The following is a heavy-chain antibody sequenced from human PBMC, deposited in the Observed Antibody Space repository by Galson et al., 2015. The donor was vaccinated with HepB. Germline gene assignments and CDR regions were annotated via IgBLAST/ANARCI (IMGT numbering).Heavy chain of an antibody. CDR1: GFTFSDYY. V-gene: IGHV3-11*03. CDR3: ARYNSRAHLDSFDI. D-gene: IGHD3-22*01. J-gene: IGHJ3*02. Sequence: SLRLSCAASGFTFSDYYMTWIRQAPGKGLEWVSYTSSGSYYTNYADSVKGRFTISRDNAKNSLYLQMNSLRADDTAVYYCARYNSRAHLDSFDIWGQGTMVTVSS. CDR2: TSSGSYYT.